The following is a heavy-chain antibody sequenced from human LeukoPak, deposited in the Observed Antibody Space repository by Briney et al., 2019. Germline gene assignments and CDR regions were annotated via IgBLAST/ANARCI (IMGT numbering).Heavy chain of an antibody. CDR2: IYTTGST. CDR3: AREGPQGRTPNWFDP. J-gene: IGHJ5*02. V-gene: IGHV4-4*07. CDR1: GGSISSYY. Sequence: PSETLSLTCTVSGGSISSYYWSWIRQPAGKGLEWIGRIYTTGSTNYNPSLKSRGTMSVDTSKNQFSLKLNSVTAADTAVYYCAREGPQGRTPNWFDPWGQGTLVTVSS. D-gene: IGHD2-15*01.